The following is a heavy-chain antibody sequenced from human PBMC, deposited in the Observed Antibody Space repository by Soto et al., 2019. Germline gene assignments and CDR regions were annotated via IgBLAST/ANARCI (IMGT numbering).Heavy chain of an antibody. CDR2: ISSSSSYI. Sequence: EVQLVESGGGLVKPGGSLRLSCAASGFTFSSYSMNWVRQAPGKGLEWVSSISSSSSYIYYADSVKGRFTISRDNAKNSLYQQMNSLRAEDTAVYYCARVMLLYGMDVWGQGTTVTVSS. CDR3: ARVMLLYGMDV. J-gene: IGHJ6*02. CDR1: GFTFSSYS. V-gene: IGHV3-21*01. D-gene: IGHD3-16*01.